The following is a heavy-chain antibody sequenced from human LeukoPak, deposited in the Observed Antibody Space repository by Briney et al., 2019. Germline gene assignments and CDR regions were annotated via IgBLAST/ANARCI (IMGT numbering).Heavy chain of an antibody. D-gene: IGHD3-10*01. CDR1: GGSISSGSYY. V-gene: IGHV4-61*02. J-gene: IGHJ3*01. Sequence: SSETLSLTCTVSGGSISSGSYYWSWIRQPAGKGLEWIGRIYTSGSTNYNPFLKSRVTISVDTSKNQFSLKLSSVTAADTAVYYCARDPDYYGSGSSTWGQGTMVTVSS. CDR3: ARDPDYYGSGSST. CDR2: IYTSGST.